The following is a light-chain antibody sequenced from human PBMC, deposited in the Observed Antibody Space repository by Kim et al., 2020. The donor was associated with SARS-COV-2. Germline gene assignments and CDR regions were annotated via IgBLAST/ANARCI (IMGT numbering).Light chain of an antibody. CDR3: QNYHSLPALT. J-gene: IGKJ4*01. CDR1: QGIINY. Sequence: YVGDRDTIYCQTRQGIINYIALYLQTPGKLPELRIYETSTLQSLVPSRFSGSVSGTDFTLSITSLRTDDVATYYSQNYHSLPALTFAGGTKGDI. CDR2: ETS. V-gene: IGKV1-27*01.